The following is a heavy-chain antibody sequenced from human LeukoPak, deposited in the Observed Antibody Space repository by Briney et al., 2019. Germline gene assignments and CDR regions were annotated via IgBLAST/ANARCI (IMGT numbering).Heavy chain of an antibody. CDR3: ARDLLHDYIWGNYRYRDY. CDR1: GFTVSSNY. D-gene: IGHD3-16*02. J-gene: IGHJ4*02. V-gene: IGHV3-53*01. CDR2: IYSGGST. Sequence: GGSLRLSCAASGFTVSSNYMSWVRQAPGKGLEWVSVIYSGGSTYYADSVKGRFTISRDNSKNTLYLQMNSLRAEDTAVYYCARDLLHDYIWGNYRYRDYWGQGTLVTVSS.